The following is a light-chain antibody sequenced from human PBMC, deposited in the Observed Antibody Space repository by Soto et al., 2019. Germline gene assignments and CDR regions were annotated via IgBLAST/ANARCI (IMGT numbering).Light chain of an antibody. V-gene: IGLV2-14*01. Sequence: QSVLTQPASVSGSPGQSITISCTGTSSDVGGFLYVSWFQQHPGKAPKLMIYAVSNRPSGISNRFSGSKSGNTASLTISGLQAEDEADYYCSSYSSGSTLVVFGGGTKVTVL. CDR3: SSYSSGSTLVV. CDR2: AVS. J-gene: IGLJ2*01. CDR1: SSDVGGFLY.